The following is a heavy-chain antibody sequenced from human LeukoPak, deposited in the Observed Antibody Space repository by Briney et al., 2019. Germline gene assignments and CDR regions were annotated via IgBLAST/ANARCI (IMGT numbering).Heavy chain of an antibody. Sequence: GGSLRLSCAGTGFIFSAYGMHWVRQAPGEGLEWVAVTSYDGSKKHYADSVKGRFTISRDNSKNTLYLQMNSLRAEDTAVYYCAKGDSGYDLPPYFYYALDVWGQGTTVTVSS. CDR1: GFIFSAYG. CDR3: AKGDSGYDLPPYFYYALDV. V-gene: IGHV3-30*18. CDR2: TSYDGSKK. D-gene: IGHD5-12*01. J-gene: IGHJ6*02.